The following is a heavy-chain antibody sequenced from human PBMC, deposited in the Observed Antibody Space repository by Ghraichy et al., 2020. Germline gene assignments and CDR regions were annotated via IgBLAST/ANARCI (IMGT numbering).Heavy chain of an antibody. V-gene: IGHV3-53*01. CDR2: IYSGGST. CDR1: GFTVSSNY. J-gene: IGHJ6*02. CDR3: ASARTYYDYVWGSLTYGMDV. Sequence: GGSLRLSCAASGFTVSSNYMSWVRQAPGKGLEWVSVIYSGGSTYYADSVKGRFTISRDNSKNTLYLQMNSLRAEDTAVYYCASARTYYDYVWGSLTYGMDVWGQGTTVTVSS. D-gene: IGHD3-16*01.